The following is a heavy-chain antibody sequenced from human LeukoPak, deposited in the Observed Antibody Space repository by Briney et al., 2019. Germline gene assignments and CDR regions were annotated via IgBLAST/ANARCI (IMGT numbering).Heavy chain of an antibody. Sequence: ASVKVSCKASGFTFTSSAMQWVRQARGQRLEWIGWIVVGSGNTNYAQKFQERVTITRDMSTSTAYMELSSLRSEDTAVYYCAASGKDGYNWAQFAFDIWGQGTMVTVSS. CDR3: AASGKDGYNWAQFAFDI. V-gene: IGHV1-58*02. J-gene: IGHJ3*02. CDR1: GFTFTSSA. CDR2: IVVGSGNT. D-gene: IGHD5-24*01.